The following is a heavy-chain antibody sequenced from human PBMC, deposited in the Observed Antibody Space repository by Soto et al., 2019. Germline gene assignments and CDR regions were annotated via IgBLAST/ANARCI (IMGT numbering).Heavy chain of an antibody. J-gene: IGHJ4*02. CDR1: GLTFSNYV. V-gene: IGHV3-23*01. Sequence: EVQLLESGGGLVQSGGSLRLSCAASGLTFSNYVMNWVRQAPGKGLEWVSAISGNGGSTYYADPVKGRFAISRDNSKNTLNLQMNSLGAEDTAVYYCATRAYYDSRGYYFYYFDYWGQGTLVTVSS. CDR3: ATRAYYDSRGYYFYYFDY. CDR2: ISGNGGST. D-gene: IGHD3-22*01.